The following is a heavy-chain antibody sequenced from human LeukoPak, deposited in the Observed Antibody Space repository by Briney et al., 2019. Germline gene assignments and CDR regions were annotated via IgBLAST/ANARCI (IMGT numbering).Heavy chain of an antibody. J-gene: IGHJ5*02. CDR1: GFAFSDHF. CDR3: ARDTSSTGSNSGSFAP. Sequence: SGGSLRLSCAGSGFAFSDHFMSWIRQAPGKGLEWVSYISTSGTATYYTDSVKGRFTISRDNAKNSLYLQMNSLRAEDTAVYYCARDTSSTGSNSGSFAPWGQGTLVTVSS. V-gene: IGHV3-11*01. D-gene: IGHD6-13*01. CDR2: ISTSGTAT.